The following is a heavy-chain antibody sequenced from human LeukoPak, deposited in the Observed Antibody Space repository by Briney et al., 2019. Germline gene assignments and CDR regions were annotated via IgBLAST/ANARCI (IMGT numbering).Heavy chain of an antibody. V-gene: IGHV4-59*01. J-gene: IGHJ4*02. CDR3: GRTEGYSYGSLDY. Sequence: SETLSLTCTVSGGSISSYYWSWIRQPPGKGLEWIGYIYYSGSTNYNPSLKSRVTISVDTSKNQFSLKLSSVTAADTAVYYCGRTEGYSYGSLDYWGQGTLVTVSS. D-gene: IGHD5-18*01. CDR2: IYYSGST. CDR1: GGSISSYY.